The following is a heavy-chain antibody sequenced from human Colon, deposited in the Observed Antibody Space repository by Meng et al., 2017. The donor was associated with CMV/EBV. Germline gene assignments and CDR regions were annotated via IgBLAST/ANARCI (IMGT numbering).Heavy chain of an antibody. V-gene: IGHV3-53*01. J-gene: IGHJ4*02. CDR2: IYIDDST. CDR3: ARDSPHAWD. D-gene: IGHD3-16*01. Sequence: EVQVVGSGGGLVQPGGSLRLSCAASGFPVSSKYMSWVRQAPGKGLEWVSVIYIDDSTYYADSVEGRFTISRDNSRNTVYLQMNSLRAEDTAVYYCARDSPHAWDWGQGTLVTVSS. CDR1: GFPVSSKY.